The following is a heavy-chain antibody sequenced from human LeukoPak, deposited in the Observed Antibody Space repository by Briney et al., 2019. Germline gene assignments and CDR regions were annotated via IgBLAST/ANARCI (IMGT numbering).Heavy chain of an antibody. CDR2: IYTSGST. J-gene: IGHJ4*02. D-gene: IGHD6-13*01. CDR3: EGGSIAAPAVIFW. CDR1: GGSISSYY. Sequence: SETLSLTCTVSGGSISSYYWSWIRQPAGKGLEWIGRIYTSGSTNYNPSLKSRVTISVDTSKNQFSLKLSSVTAADTAVYYCEGGSIAAPAVIFWGGQGTLVTVSS. V-gene: IGHV4-4*07.